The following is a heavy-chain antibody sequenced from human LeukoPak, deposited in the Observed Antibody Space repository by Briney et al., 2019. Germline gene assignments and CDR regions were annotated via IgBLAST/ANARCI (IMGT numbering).Heavy chain of an antibody. J-gene: IGHJ4*02. Sequence: PSETLSLTCTVSGGSISSSSYYWGWIRQPPGKGLEWIGNIYYRGTTYYNPSLKSRITISVDTSKNQFSLKLTSVTAADTAVYYCAKDRATYYYGSGSYPLWGQGTLVTVSS. V-gene: IGHV4-39*07. CDR1: GGSISSSSYY. CDR3: AKDRATYYYGSGSYPL. CDR2: IYYRGTT. D-gene: IGHD3-10*01.